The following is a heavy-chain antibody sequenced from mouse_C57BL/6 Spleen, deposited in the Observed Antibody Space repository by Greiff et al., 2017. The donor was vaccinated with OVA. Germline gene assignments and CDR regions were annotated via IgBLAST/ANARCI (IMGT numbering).Heavy chain of an antibody. CDR3: AKPEGDYDYDVWYFDV. V-gene: IGHV2-3*01. Sequence: QVQLQQSGPGLVAPSQSLSITCTVSGFSLTSYGVSWVRQPPGKGLEWLGVIWGDGSTNYHSALISRLSISKDNSKIQVFLKLNSLQTDDTATYYCAKPEGDYDYDVWYFDVWGTGTTVTVSS. J-gene: IGHJ1*03. D-gene: IGHD2-4*01. CDR1: GFSLTSYG. CDR2: IWGDGST.